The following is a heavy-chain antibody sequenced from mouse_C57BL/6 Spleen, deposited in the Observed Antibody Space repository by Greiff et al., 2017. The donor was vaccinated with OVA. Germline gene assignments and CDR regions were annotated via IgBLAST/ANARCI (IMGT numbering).Heavy chain of an antibody. CDR1: GYTFTSYW. CDR3: ARYDSLYYFDY. V-gene: IGHV1-64*01. J-gene: IGHJ2*01. D-gene: IGHD6-1*01. CDR2: IHPNSGST. Sequence: QVQLQQPGAELVKPGASVKLSCKASGYTFTSYWMHWVKQRPGQGLEWIGMIHPNSGSTNYNEKFKSKATLTVDKSSSTAYMQLSSLTSEDSAVYYCARYDSLYYFDYWGQGTTLTVSS.